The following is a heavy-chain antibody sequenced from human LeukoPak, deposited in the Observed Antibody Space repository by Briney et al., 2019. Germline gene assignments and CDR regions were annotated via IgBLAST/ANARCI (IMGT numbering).Heavy chain of an antibody. D-gene: IGHD5-18*01. Sequence: GESLRLSCAASGFTFSSYAMSWVRQAPGNGLESVSAISGSGGSTYYADSVKGRFTISRDNSKNTLYLQMNSLRAEDTAVYYCAKGIQLWFYFDLWGRGTLVTVSS. J-gene: IGHJ2*01. V-gene: IGHV3-23*01. CDR2: ISGSGGST. CDR1: GFTFSSYA. CDR3: AKGIQLWFYFDL.